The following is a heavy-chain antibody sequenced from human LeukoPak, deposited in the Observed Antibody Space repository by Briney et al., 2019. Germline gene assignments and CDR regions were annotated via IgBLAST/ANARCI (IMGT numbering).Heavy chain of an antibody. CDR2: ISWNSGSI. V-gene: IGHV3-9*01. CDR3: AKDKGITGTWAFDY. Sequence: GGSLRLSCAASGFTLDDYAMHWVRQAPGKGLEWVSGISWNSGSIGYADSVKGRFTISRDNAKNSLYLQMNSLRAEDTALYYCAKDKGITGTWAFDYWGQGTLVTVSS. CDR1: GFTLDDYA. D-gene: IGHD1-7*01. J-gene: IGHJ4*02.